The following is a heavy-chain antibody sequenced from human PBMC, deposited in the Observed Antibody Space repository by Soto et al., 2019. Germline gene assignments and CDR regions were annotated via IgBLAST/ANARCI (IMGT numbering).Heavy chain of an antibody. CDR2: INHSGST. V-gene: IGHV4-34*01. J-gene: IGHJ3*02. D-gene: IGHD2-21*02. CDR1: GGSFSGYY. Sequence: SETLSLTCAVYGGSFSGYYWSWIRQPPGKGLEWIGEINHSGSTNYNPSLKSRVTISVDTSKNQFSLKLSSVTAADTAVYYRARDAYCGGDCYRADAFDIWGQGTMVTVSS. CDR3: ARDAYCGGDCYRADAFDI.